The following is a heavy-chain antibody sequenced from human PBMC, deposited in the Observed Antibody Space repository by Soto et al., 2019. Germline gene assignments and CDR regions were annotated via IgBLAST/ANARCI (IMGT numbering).Heavy chain of an antibody. CDR3: ARSKYTWNDGRWFDP. CDR1: GGSISSYY. V-gene: IGHV4-59*01. CDR2: IYYSGST. Sequence: SETLSLTCTVSGGSISSYYWSWIRQPPGKGLEWIGYIYYSGSTNYNPSLKSRVTISVDTSKNQFSLKLSSVTAADTAVYYCARSKYTWNDGRWFDPWGEGTLVTVS. J-gene: IGHJ5*02. D-gene: IGHD1-1*01.